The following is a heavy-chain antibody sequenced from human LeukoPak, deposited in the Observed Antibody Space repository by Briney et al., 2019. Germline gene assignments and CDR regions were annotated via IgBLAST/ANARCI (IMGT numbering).Heavy chain of an antibody. V-gene: IGHV3-23*01. Sequence: PGGSLRLSCAASGFTFSSYAMSWVRQAPGKGLEWVSAISGSGGSTYYADSVKGRFTISRDNSKNTLYLQMNSLRAEDTAVYYCAKGRGGSYRVVGAFDIWGQGTMVTVSS. CDR2: ISGSGGST. J-gene: IGHJ3*02. CDR3: AKGRGGSYRVVGAFDI. CDR1: GFTFSSYA. D-gene: IGHD3-16*01.